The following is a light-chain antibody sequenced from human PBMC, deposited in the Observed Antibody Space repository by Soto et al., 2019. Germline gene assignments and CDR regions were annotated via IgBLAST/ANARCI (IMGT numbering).Light chain of an antibody. V-gene: IGKV1-5*01. CDR1: QNIRSR. Sequence: DIQMTQSPSSLSASVGGRATITCRASQNIRSRLAWFQQKPGKAPKLLIYDASSLESGVPQRFSGSGSGTEFTLTISSLQTDDFSTYYCQQYHSYWTFGQGTKVDIK. CDR3: QQYHSYWT. CDR2: DAS. J-gene: IGKJ1*01.